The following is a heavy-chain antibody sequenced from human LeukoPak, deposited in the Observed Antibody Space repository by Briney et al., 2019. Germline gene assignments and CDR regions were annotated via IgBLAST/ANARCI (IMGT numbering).Heavy chain of an antibody. Sequence: GGSLRLSCAASGFTFTDYAMSWVRQAPEKGLEWISTISDNGGETYYADSVKGRYAISRDNSKNTLFLQMNSLRAEDSAVYYCATDRERDPSVYYLVGGQGTLITVSS. CDR1: GFTFTDYA. V-gene: IGHV3-23*01. D-gene: IGHD3-22*01. CDR2: ISDNGGET. CDR3: ATDRERDPSVYYLV. J-gene: IGHJ4*02.